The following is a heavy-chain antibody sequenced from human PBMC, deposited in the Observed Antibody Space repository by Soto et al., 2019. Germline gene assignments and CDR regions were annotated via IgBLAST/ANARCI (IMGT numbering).Heavy chain of an antibody. CDR2: IRRKANSYTT. J-gene: IGHJ6*02. CDR1: GLIFSDYH. D-gene: IGHD6-19*01. CDR3: AMLGGWSGGSSGMDV. Sequence: EVQLVESGGGLVQPGGSLRLSCAASGLIFSDYHMDWVRQAPGKGLEWVGRIRRKANSYTTEYAASVKGRFTISRDDSKKSLYVQMNILKSEDTAVYYCAMLGGWSGGSSGMDVWGQGTTVTVSS. V-gene: IGHV3-72*01.